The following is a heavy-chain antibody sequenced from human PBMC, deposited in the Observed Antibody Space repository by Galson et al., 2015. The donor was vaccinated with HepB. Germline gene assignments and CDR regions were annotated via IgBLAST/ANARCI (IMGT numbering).Heavy chain of an antibody. J-gene: IGHJ6*02. CDR3: ARVHRFEYYYGMDV. CDR2: INWNGGST. D-gene: IGHD3-3*01. V-gene: IGHV3-20*04. Sequence: SLRLSCAASGFTFDDYGMSWVRQAPGKGLEWVSGINWNGGSTGYADSVKGRFTISRDNAKNSLYLQMNSLRAEDTALYYCARVHRFEYYYGMDVWGQGTTVTVSS. CDR1: GFTFDDYG.